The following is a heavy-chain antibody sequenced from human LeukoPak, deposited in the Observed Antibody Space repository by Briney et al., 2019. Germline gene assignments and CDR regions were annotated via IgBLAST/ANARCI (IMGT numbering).Heavy chain of an antibody. CDR1: GGSISSSNW. D-gene: IGHD1-1*01. V-gene: IGHV4-4*02. Sequence: SETLSLTCAVSGGSISSSNWWSWVRQPPGKGLEWIGEIYHSGSTNYNRSLKSRVTISVDKSKNQFSLKLSSVTAADTAVYYCARPEVKSGTVDYWGQGTLVTVSS. J-gene: IGHJ4*02. CDR3: ARPEVKSGTVDY. CDR2: IYHSGST.